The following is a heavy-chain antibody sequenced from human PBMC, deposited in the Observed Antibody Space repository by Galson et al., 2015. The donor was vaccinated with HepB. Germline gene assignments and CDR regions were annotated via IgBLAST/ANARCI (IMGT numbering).Heavy chain of an antibody. V-gene: IGHV3-21*01. CDR1: GFTFGSYS. CDR3: AREITIFGVVSGY. Sequence: SLRLSCAASGFTFGSYSMNWVRQAPGKGLEWVSSISSSSSYIYYADSVKGRFTISRDNAKNSLYLQMNSLRAEDTAVYYCAREITIFGVVSGYWGQGTLVTVSS. J-gene: IGHJ4*02. D-gene: IGHD3-3*01. CDR2: ISSSSSYI.